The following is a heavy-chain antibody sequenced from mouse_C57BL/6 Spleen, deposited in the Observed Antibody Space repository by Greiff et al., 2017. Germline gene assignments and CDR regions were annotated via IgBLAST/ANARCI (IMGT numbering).Heavy chain of an antibody. V-gene: IGHV1-74*01. D-gene: IGHD4-1*01. CDR2: IHPSDSDT. Sequence: QVQLQQPGAELVKPGASVKVSCKASGYTFTSYWMHWVKQRPGQGLEWIGRIHPSDSDTNCNQKFKGKATLTVDKSSSTAYMQLSSLTSEDSAVYYCAMGGLAGSHYYAMDYWGQGTSVTVSS. J-gene: IGHJ4*01. CDR3: AMGGLAGSHYYAMDY. CDR1: GYTFTSYW.